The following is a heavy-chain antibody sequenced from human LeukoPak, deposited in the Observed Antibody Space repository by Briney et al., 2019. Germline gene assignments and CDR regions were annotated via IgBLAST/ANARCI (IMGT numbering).Heavy chain of an antibody. CDR1: GFTFSTYD. CDR3: ARAEGYGGELDS. J-gene: IGHJ4*02. Sequence: AGSLTLSCAASGFTFSTYDNHWVRQAQPKGLELVAVIPYDGSNKYYAESVKGRFTISRENSKNRLYLQMNSLRAEDTAVYYCARAEGYGGELDSWGQGTLVTVSS. D-gene: IGHD4-23*01. V-gene: IGHV3-30*04. CDR2: IPYDGSNK.